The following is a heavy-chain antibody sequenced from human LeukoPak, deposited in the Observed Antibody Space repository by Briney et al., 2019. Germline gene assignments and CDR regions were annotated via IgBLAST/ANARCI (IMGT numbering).Heavy chain of an antibody. CDR2: INHSGST. V-gene: IGHV4-34*01. CDR3: ARGAPYSSSWYGIDY. Sequence: SETLSLTCAVYGGSFSGYYWSWIRQPPGKGLEWIGEINHSGSTNYNPSLKSRVTISVDTSKNQFSLKLSSVTAADTAVYYCARGAPYSSSWYGIDYWGQGTLVTVSS. CDR1: GGSFSGYY. J-gene: IGHJ4*02. D-gene: IGHD6-13*01.